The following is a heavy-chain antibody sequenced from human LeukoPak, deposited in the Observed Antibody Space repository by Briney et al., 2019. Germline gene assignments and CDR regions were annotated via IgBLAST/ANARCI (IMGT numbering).Heavy chain of an antibody. V-gene: IGHV4-59*01. Sequence: SETLSLTCSVSGGSISSYYWSWIRQPPGKGLEWIGYIYYSGSTNYNPSLKSRVTISGDTSKSQFSLKLSSVTAADTAVYYCARHGDSSSGSYFHYWGQGTLVSVSS. CDR1: GGSISSYY. CDR2: IYYSGST. CDR3: ARHGDSSSGSYFHY. D-gene: IGHD6-13*01. J-gene: IGHJ4*02.